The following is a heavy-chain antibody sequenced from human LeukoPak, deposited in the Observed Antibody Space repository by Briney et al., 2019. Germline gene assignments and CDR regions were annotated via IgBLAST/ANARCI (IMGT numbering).Heavy chain of an antibody. D-gene: IGHD1-14*01. CDR2: ISDSGGRT. V-gene: IGHV3-23*01. Sequence: GGSLRLSCAASGFTFRSYAMSWVRQAPGKGLEWVSAISDSGGRTYYADSVKGRFIISRDNSKNTLYLQMNSLRAEDTAVYYCARGHITVARAEYWGQGPLVTVSS. J-gene: IGHJ4*02. CDR1: GFTFRSYA. CDR3: ARGHITVARAEY.